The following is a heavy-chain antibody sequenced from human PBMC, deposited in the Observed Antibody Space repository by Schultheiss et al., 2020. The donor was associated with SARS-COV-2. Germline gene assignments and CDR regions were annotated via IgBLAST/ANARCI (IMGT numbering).Heavy chain of an antibody. CDR1: GFTFSSYS. CDR3: ARGLKNYYYGSGSYSPHFDY. D-gene: IGHD3-10*01. Sequence: GGSLRLSCAASGFTFSSYSMNWVRQAPGKGLEWVSYISSSSSTIYYADSVKGRFTISRENAKNSLYLQMNSLRAGDTAVYYCARGLKNYYYGSGSYSPHFDYWGQGTLVTVSS. CDR2: ISSSSSTI. J-gene: IGHJ4*02. V-gene: IGHV3-48*01.